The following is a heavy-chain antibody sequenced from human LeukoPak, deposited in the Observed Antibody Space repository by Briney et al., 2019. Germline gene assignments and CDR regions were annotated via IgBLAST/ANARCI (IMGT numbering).Heavy chain of an antibody. J-gene: IGHJ5*02. D-gene: IGHD6-13*01. CDR2: INHSGST. V-gene: IGHV4-34*01. Sequence: PSETLSLTGAVYGGSFSGYYWSWIRQPPGKGLGWIGEINHSGSTNYNPSLKSRVTISVDTSKNQFSLKLSSVTAADTAVYYCARQQLQRGHNWFDPWGQGTLVTVSS. CDR1: GGSFSGYY. CDR3: ARQQLQRGHNWFDP.